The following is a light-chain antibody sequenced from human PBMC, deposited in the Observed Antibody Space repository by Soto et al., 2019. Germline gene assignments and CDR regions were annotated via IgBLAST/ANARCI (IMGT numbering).Light chain of an antibody. CDR3: CSYTSSSSHV. Sequence: QSALTQPASVSGSPGQSITISCTGTSSDVGGYNFVSWYQQHPGKVPKLMIFDVNRRPSGVSDRFSGSKSGNTASLTISGLQAEDEGDYYCCSYTSSSSHVFGSGTKLTVL. CDR1: SSDVGGYNF. V-gene: IGLV2-14*03. CDR2: DVN. J-gene: IGLJ1*01.